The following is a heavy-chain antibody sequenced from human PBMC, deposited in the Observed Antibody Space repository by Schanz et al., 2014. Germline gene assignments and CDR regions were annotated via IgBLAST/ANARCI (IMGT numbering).Heavy chain of an antibody. J-gene: IGHJ4*02. D-gene: IGHD5-12*01. CDR2: LWHDGSKK. V-gene: IGHV3-33*08. Sequence: VQLVQSGGGLVQPGGSLRLSCAASGFTFSGYSMNWVRQAPGKGLEWVAILWHDGSKKYYADSVKGRFTVSRDNSKNTLYLQLNSLRAEDTAVYYCARKVVATIGGYYDNWGQGTLVIVSS. CDR3: ARKVVATIGGYYDN. CDR1: GFTFSGYS.